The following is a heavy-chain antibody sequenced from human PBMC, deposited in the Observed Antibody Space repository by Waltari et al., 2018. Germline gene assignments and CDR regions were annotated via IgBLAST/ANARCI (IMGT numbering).Heavy chain of an antibody. Sequence: EVQLVESGGGLVKPGGSLRLSCAASGFTFSSYSMNWVRQAPGKGLEWVSSISSSSSYIYFADSVKGRCTISRDNAKNSLYLQMNSLRAEDTAVYYCARELNLAAAGTGLVDYWGQGTLVTVSS. CDR1: GFTFSSYS. CDR2: ISSSSSYI. CDR3: ARELNLAAAGTGLVDY. D-gene: IGHD6-13*01. J-gene: IGHJ4*02. V-gene: IGHV3-21*01.